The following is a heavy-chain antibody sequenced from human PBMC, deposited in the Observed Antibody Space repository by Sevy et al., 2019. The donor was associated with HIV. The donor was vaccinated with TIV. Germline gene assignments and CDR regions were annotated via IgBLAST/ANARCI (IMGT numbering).Heavy chain of an antibody. D-gene: IGHD6-13*01. Sequence: GGSLRLSCAASGFPLRKYSMNWVRQAPGKGLEWVSLISRNSTYIYYSDSVKGRFTISRDNAKNSLYLQMNSLRAEDTALYYCAKDATYSSSWSGIDYWGQGTLVTVSS. V-gene: IGHV3-21*04. CDR2: ISRNSTYI. CDR1: GFPLRKYS. J-gene: IGHJ4*02. CDR3: AKDATYSSSWSGIDY.